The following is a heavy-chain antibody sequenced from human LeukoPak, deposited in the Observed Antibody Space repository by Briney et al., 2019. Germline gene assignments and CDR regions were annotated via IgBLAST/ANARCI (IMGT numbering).Heavy chain of an antibody. V-gene: IGHV1-46*01. CDR3: ARTRGYSDYELDY. CDR1: GYTSTSYY. Sequence: ASVKVSCKASGYTSTSYYMHWVRQAPGQGLEWMGIINPSGGTTRHAQRFQGRVTMTRDTSTSTVYMELSSLRSEDTAVYYCARTRGYSDYELDYWGQGTLVTVSS. CDR2: INPSGGTT. D-gene: IGHD5-12*01. J-gene: IGHJ4*02.